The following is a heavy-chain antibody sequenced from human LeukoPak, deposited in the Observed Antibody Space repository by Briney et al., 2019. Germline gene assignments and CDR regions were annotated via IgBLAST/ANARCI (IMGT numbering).Heavy chain of an antibody. CDR2: INPNSGGT. D-gene: IGHD3-16*01. Sequence: ASVKVSCKASGYTFTGYYMHWVRQAPGQGLEWMGWINPNSGGTNYAQKFQGWVTMTRDTSISTAYVELSRLRSDDTAVYYCATPLGCCGPDAFDIWGQGTMVTVSS. J-gene: IGHJ3*02. V-gene: IGHV1-2*04. CDR3: ATPLGCCGPDAFDI. CDR1: GYTFTGYY.